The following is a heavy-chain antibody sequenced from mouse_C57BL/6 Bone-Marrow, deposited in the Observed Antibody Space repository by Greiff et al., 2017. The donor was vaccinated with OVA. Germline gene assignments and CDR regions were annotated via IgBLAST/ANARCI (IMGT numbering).Heavy chain of an antibody. CDR2: INPSSGYT. Sequence: VKLQESGAELARPGASVKMSCKASGYTFTSYTMHWVKQRPGQGLAWIGYINPSSGYTKYNQKFKDKATLTADKSSSTAYMQLSSLTSEDSAVYYCAREDGNWFAYWGQGTLVTVSA. V-gene: IGHV1-4*01. CDR1: GYTFTSYT. D-gene: IGHD2-1*01. J-gene: IGHJ3*01. CDR3: AREDGNWFAY.